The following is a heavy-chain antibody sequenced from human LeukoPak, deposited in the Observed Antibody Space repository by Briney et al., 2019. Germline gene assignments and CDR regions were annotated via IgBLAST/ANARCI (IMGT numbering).Heavy chain of an antibody. J-gene: IGHJ4*02. CDR2: INHSGST. CDR1: GGSFSGYY. CDR3: ARSQLSWLQSPIHFDY. D-gene: IGHD5-24*01. Sequence: SETLSLTCAVYGGSFSGYYWSWIRQPPGKGLEWIGEINHSGSTNYNPSLKSRVTISVDTSKNQFSLKLSSVTAADTAVYYCARSQLSWLQSPIHFDYWGQGTLVTVSS. V-gene: IGHV4-34*01.